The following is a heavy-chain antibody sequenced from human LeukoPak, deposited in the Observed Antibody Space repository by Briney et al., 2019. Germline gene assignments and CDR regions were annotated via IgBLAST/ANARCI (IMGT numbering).Heavy chain of an antibody. D-gene: IGHD1-26*01. CDR1: GGSISSGVYY. J-gene: IGHJ4*02. CDR3: ARGPSYSGSYYADY. V-gene: IGHV4-31*03. Sequence: SETLSLTCTVSGGSISSGVYYWSWIRQHPGKGLEWIGYIYYSGSTYYNPSLKSRVTISVDTSKNQFSLKLSSVTAADTAVYYCARGPSYSGSYYADYWGQGTLVTVSS. CDR2: IYYSGST.